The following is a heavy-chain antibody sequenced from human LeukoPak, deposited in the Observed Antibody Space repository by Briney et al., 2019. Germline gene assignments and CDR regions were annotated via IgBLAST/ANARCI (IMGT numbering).Heavy chain of an antibody. CDR1: GGSISSSSYY. D-gene: IGHD3-3*01. J-gene: IGHJ4*02. CDR3: ARQVWSVYEFDY. CDR2: IYYSGST. Sequence: PSETLSLTCTVSGGSISSSSYYWGWIRQPPGKGLEWIGNIYYSGSTYYNPSLKSRVTISVDTSKNQFSLRLTSVTAADTAVYYCARQVWSVYEFDYWGQGTLVTVSS. V-gene: IGHV4-39*01.